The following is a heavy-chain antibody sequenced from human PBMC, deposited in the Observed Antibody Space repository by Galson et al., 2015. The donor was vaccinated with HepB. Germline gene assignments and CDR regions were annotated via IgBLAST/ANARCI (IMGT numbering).Heavy chain of an antibody. CDR3: ARVSLTTVTSFDY. D-gene: IGHD4-17*01. V-gene: IGHV3-21*06. J-gene: IGHJ4*02. CDR1: GFTFRSYS. CDR2: ISTSSSDI. Sequence: SLRLSCAASGFTFRSYSMNWVRQAPGKGLEWVSSISTSSSDIYYADSVKGRFIISRDNAENSLYLQMNSLRAEDTAIYYCARVSLTTVTSFDYWGQGTLVTVSS.